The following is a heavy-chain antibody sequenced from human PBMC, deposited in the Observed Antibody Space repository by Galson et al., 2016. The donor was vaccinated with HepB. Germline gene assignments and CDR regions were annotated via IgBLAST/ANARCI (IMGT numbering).Heavy chain of an antibody. CDR3: ARPPEGDRRYFDL. CDR1: GFSFSSYW. Sequence: LRLSCAASGFSFSSYWMHWVRQAPGKELEWVSFISITSGYKYYADSLKGRVTISRDNAKNSLYLQMNSLRAEDTAVYYCARPPEGDRRYFDLWGRGTLVTVSS. J-gene: IGHJ2*01. D-gene: IGHD3-16*01. CDR2: ISITSGYK. V-gene: IGHV3-21*01.